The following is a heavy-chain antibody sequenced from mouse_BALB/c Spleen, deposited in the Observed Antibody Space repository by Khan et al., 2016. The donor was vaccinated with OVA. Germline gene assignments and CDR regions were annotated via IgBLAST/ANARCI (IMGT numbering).Heavy chain of an antibody. CDR2: IWSDGST. CDR1: GFSLTNYG. Sequence: QMQLEESGPGLVAPSQSLSITCTISGFSLTNYGIHWVRQPPGKGLEWLVMIWSDGSTTYNSALKSRLSISKDNSKSHVFLKMNSLQTDDTAKYYCARQPYYHYNIMDYWGQGTSVTVSS. CDR3: ARQPYYHYNIMDY. D-gene: IGHD2-10*01. J-gene: IGHJ4*01. V-gene: IGHV2-6-1*01.